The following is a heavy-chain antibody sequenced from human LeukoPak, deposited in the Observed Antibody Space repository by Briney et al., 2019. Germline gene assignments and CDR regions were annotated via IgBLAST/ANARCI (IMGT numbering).Heavy chain of an antibody. Sequence: WVKVSCKASGYTFTSYGISWVRQAPGQGLEWMGWISAINGNTIYAKKLQGRVTMSTHTSTSTAYMELRSLRSDDTAVYYCALVAAAGIVADAFDIWGQGTMVSVS. CDR1: GYTFTSYG. CDR2: ISAINGNT. D-gene: IGHD6-13*01. CDR3: ALVAAAGIVADAFDI. V-gene: IGHV1-18*01. J-gene: IGHJ3*02.